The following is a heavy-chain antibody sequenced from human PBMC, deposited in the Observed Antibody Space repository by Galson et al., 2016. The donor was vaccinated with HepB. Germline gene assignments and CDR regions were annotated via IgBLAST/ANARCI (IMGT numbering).Heavy chain of an antibody. Sequence: SLRLSCAASGFTFRNFWMSWVRLAPGKGLEWVASMRHDGSRERYVDSVKGRFTISRDNAKNSPYLQMNSLRADDTALYYCARDPARSSPEGEFDYWGLGTLVTVSS. CDR3: ARDPARSSPEGEFDY. CDR1: GFTFRNFW. J-gene: IGHJ4*02. CDR2: MRHDGSRE. D-gene: IGHD2-2*01. V-gene: IGHV3-7*01.